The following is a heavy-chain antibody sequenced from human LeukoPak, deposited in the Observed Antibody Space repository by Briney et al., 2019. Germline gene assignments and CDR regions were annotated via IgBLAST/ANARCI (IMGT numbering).Heavy chain of an antibody. J-gene: IGHJ4*02. V-gene: IGHV3-7*01. CDR1: GFILRNYW. D-gene: IGHD6-19*01. CDR3: ARVGQWLPDY. Sequence: GGSLRLSCAASGFILRNYWMSWVRQAPGKGLEWVANIKLDGSDKYYVDSVKGRFTISRDNAKNSVYLQMNSLRAEDTAVYYCARVGQWLPDYWGQGTLVTVSS. CDR2: IKLDGSDK.